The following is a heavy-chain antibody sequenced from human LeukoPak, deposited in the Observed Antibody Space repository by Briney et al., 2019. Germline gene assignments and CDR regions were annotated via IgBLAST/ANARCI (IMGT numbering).Heavy chain of an antibody. D-gene: IGHD2-15*01. CDR2: ISGSGGST. CDR1: GFTFSSYA. V-gene: IGHV3-23*01. Sequence: HSGGSLLLSCAASGFTFSSYAMSWVRPAPGKGLEWVSAISGSGGSTYYADSVKGRFTISRDNSKNTLYLQMNSLRAGDTAVYYCAKGLGYCSGGSCYPFDYWGQGTLVTVSS. CDR3: AKGLGYCSGGSCYPFDY. J-gene: IGHJ4*02.